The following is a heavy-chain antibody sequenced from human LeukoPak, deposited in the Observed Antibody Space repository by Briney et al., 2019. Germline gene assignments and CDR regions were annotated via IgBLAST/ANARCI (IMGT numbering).Heavy chain of an antibody. CDR1: GGSISTGTYY. V-gene: IGHV4-31*01. CDR2: IHHSGST. D-gene: IGHD3-10*01. J-gene: IGHJ5*02. Sequence: SETLSLSCTVSGGSISTGTYYWSWIRQHPGQGLERIGYIHHSGSTYYNPSLKSLVIISVDTSKNQFSLKLNSVTAADTAVYYCASYGSGSYRFDPSGQGTLVTVSS. CDR3: ASYGSGSYRFDP.